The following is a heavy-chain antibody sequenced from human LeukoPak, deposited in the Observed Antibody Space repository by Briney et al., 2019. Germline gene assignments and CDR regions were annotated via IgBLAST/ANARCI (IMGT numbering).Heavy chain of an antibody. J-gene: IGHJ4*02. CDR3: TRDPYDTSGEFDY. V-gene: IGHV3-49*04. CDR2: IRSKTYGGTT. CDR1: GFIFGDYA. Sequence: GGSLRLSCTVSGFIFGDYAMSWVRQAPGKGLEWIGFIRSKTYGGTTKYAASVKGRFTISRDGSKSIAYLQMNSLKAEDTAVYYCTRDPYDTSGEFDYWGQGTLVTVSS. D-gene: IGHD3-22*01.